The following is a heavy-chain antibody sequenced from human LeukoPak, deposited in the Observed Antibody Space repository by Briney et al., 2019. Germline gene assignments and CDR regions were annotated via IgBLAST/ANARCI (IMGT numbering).Heavy chain of an antibody. CDR3: ATTNDGGGYQWGDFFDF. CDR2: IIPNLGTT. V-gene: IGHV1-69*04. Sequence: SVTVSFTASGGTSNSHAISWVRQAPGQGLEWMGRIIPNLGTTNRAQNFQDRVTLTADKSTNTAYMELTSLTSDDTAVYYCATTNDGGGYQWGDFFDFWGQGTLVTVSS. D-gene: IGHD3-22*01. CDR1: GGTSNSHA. J-gene: IGHJ4*02.